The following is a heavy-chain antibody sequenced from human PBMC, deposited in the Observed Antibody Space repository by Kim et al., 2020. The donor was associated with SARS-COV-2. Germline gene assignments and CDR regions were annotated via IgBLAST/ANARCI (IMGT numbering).Heavy chain of an antibody. Sequence: SETLSLTCAVYGGSFSGYYWSWIRQPPGKGLEWIGEINHSGSTNYNPSLKSRVTISVDTSKNQFSLKLSSVTAADTAVYYCARGGYCSSTSCHYYYYYGMDVWGQETTVTVPS. J-gene: IGHJ6*02. V-gene: IGHV4-34*01. D-gene: IGHD2-2*01. CDR1: GGSFSGYY. CDR3: ARGGYCSSTSCHYYYYYGMDV. CDR2: INHSGST.